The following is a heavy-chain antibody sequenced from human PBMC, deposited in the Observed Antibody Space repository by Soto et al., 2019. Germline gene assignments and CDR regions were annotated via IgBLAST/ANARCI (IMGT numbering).Heavy chain of an antibody. CDR1: GGSISSGGYY. CDR3: GRASFFYGDPRGGVLDY. D-gene: IGHD4-17*01. CDR2: IYYSGST. Sequence: SETLSLTCTVSGGSISSGGYYWSWIRQHPGKGLEWIGYIYYSGSTYYNPSLKSRVTISVDTSKNQCSLKLSSVTAADPARDYCGRASFFYGDPRGGVLDYWGQGTLVTVSS. J-gene: IGHJ4*02. V-gene: IGHV4-31*03.